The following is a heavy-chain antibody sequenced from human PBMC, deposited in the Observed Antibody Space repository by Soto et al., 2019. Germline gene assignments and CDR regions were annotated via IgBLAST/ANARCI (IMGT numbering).Heavy chain of an antibody. J-gene: IGHJ4*02. Sequence: ASVKVSWKASGYSFNTYGISWVRQAPGQGLEWMGWISTYNGKTRYAQKLQGRVTMTTDTSTSTAYMELGSLRSDDTAVYYCAREYGASGSYYPTVFFDFWGQGILVTVSS. V-gene: IGHV1-18*01. D-gene: IGHD3-10*01. CDR1: GYSFNTYG. CDR2: ISTYNGKT. CDR3: AREYGASGSYYPTVFFDF.